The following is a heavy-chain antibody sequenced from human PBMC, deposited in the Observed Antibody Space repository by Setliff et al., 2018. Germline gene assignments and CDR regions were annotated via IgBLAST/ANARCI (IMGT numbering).Heavy chain of an antibody. CDR1: GGSINRDY. D-gene: IGHD1-26*01. V-gene: IGHV4-59*08. CDR2: IHYSGNT. J-gene: IGHJ6*03. Sequence: SETLSLTCSVSGGSINRDYWNWIRQPPGKGLEWIGYIHYSGNTNYNPSLKSRVTLSVDTSNNQFSLKVSSVTAADTAVYYCARAPPNRYSGSYEYFYMDVWGKGTTVTVSS. CDR3: ARAPPNRYSGSYEYFYMDV.